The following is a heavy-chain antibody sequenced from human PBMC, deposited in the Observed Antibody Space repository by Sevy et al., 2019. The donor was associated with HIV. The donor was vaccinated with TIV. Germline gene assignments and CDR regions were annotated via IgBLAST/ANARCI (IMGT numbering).Heavy chain of an antibody. J-gene: IGHJ5*02. CDR2: IYYSVST. V-gene: IGHV4-59*08. CDR3: ARHGKEYWFDP. D-gene: IGHD1-26*01. Sequence: SETLSLTCTVSGGSISSYYWSWIRQPPGKGLEWIGYIYYSVSTNYNPSLKSLVTISVDTSKNQFSLKLSSVTAADTAVYYCARHGKEYWFDPWGQGTLVTVSS. CDR1: GGSISSYY.